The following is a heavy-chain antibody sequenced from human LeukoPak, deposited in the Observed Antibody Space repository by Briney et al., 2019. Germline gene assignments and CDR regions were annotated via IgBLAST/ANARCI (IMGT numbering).Heavy chain of an antibody. CDR2: IPYDGSNK. V-gene: IGHV3-30*02. CDR3: AKSYGDYSSFDY. D-gene: IGHD4-17*01. J-gene: IGHJ4*02. CDR1: GFTFSTSG. Sequence: QTGGSLRLSCAASGFTFSTSGMHWVRQAPGKGLEWVAFIPYDGSNKYYTDSVKGRLTISRDNSKNTLYLQMNSLRAEDTAVYYCAKSYGDYSSFDYWGQGTPVTVSS.